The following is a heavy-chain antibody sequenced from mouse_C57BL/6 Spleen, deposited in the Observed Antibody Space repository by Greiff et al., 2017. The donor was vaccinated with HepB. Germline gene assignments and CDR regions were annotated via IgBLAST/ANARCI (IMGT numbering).Heavy chain of an antibody. Sequence: VKLMESGPGILQSSQTLSLTCSFSGFSLSTSGMGVSWIRQPSGKGLEWLAHIYWDDDKRYNPSLKSRLTISKDTSRNQVFLKITSVDTADTATYYCARREDYDYDEGAMDYWGQGTSVTVSS. J-gene: IGHJ4*01. V-gene: IGHV8-12*01. CDR1: GFSLSTSGMG. CDR2: IYWDDDK. CDR3: ARREDYDYDEGAMDY. D-gene: IGHD2-4*01.